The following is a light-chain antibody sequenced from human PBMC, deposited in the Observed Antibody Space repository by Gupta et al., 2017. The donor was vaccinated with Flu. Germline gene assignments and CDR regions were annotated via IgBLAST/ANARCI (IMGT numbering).Light chain of an antibody. Sequence: RVAISCSGDNSNIGGNYVYWFHQLAGTAPKLLIHRSIQRPSGVPDRFSASKSGTSASLAISGLRAEDEADYYCAAWDDSLSGWVFGGGTRLTV. V-gene: IGLV1-47*01. CDR2: RSI. J-gene: IGLJ3*02. CDR1: NSNIGGNY. CDR3: AAWDDSLSGWV.